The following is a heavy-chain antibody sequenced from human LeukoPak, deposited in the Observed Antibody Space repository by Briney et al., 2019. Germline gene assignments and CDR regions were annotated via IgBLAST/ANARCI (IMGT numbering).Heavy chain of an antibody. CDR1: GYTFTGFY. D-gene: IGHD6-13*01. J-gene: IGHJ4*02. Sequence: ASVKVSCKASGYTFTGFYIHWVRQAPGQGLEWMGIINPSGGSTSYTQKFQGRVTMTRDTSTSTVYMELSSLRSEDTAVYYCARERQQPYYFDYWGQGTLVTVSS. CDR3: ARERQQPYYFDY. V-gene: IGHV1-46*03. CDR2: INPSGGST.